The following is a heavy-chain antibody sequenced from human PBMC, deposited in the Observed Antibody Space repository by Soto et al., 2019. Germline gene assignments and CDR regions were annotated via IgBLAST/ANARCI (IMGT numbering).Heavy chain of an antibody. CDR3: AKNSKRSTLYYYYMDV. D-gene: IGHD1-1*01. V-gene: IGHV3-23*01. J-gene: IGHJ6*03. CDR2: ISGSGGST. Sequence: GGSLRLSCAASGFTFSSYAMSWVRQAPGKGLEWVSVISGSGGSTYYADSVKGRFTISRDNSKNTLYLQMNSLRAEDTAVYYCAKNSKRSTLYYYYMDVWGKGTTVTVSS. CDR1: GFTFSSYA.